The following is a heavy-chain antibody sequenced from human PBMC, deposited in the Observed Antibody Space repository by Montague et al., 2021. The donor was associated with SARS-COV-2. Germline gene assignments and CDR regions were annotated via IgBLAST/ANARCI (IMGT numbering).Heavy chain of an antibody. V-gene: IGHV4-34*01. CDR2: VNQSGTT. CDR3: ARGRQPVVVPGAGPAGRAFDI. J-gene: IGHJ3*02. D-gene: IGHD2-2*01. Sequence: SETLSLTCAISGGSFSNYYWSWIRQPPGKGLEWIGEVNQSGTTIYNPSVKSGVTISEDTSKNQFYLRLNSVTAADTAVYYCARGRQPVVVPGAGPAGRAFDIWGKGTMVTGSS. CDR1: GGSFSNYY.